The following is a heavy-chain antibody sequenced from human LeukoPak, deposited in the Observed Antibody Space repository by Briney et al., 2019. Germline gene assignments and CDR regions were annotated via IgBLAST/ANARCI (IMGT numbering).Heavy chain of an antibody. Sequence: PGGSLRLSCAASGFTFSSYAMSWVRQAPGKGLEWVSAISGSGGSTYYADSVKGRFTISRDNSKNTLYLQMNSLRAEDTAVYYCAKEGGGQWLVPPLDLQHWGRGTLVTVSS. CDR3: AKEGGGQWLVPPLDLQH. J-gene: IGHJ1*01. CDR1: GFTFSSYA. V-gene: IGHV3-23*01. D-gene: IGHD6-19*01. CDR2: ISGSGGST.